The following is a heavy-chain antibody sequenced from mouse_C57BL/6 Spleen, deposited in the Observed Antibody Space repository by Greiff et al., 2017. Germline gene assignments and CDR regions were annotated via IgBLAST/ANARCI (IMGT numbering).Heavy chain of an antibody. J-gene: IGHJ2*01. V-gene: IGHV10-1*01. D-gene: IGHD1-2*01. CDR1: GFSFNTYA. CDR3: VRQDYGQFDY. Sequence: VQLVESGGGLVQPKGSLKLSCAASGFSFNTYAMNWVRQAPGKGLEWVARIRSKSNNYATYYADSVKDRFTISRDDSESMLYLQMNNLKTEDTAMYYCVRQDYGQFDYWGQGTTLTVSS. CDR2: IRSKSNNYAT.